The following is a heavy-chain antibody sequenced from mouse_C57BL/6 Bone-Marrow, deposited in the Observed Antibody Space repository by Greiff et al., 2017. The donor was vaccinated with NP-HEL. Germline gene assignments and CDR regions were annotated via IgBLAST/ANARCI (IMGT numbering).Heavy chain of an antibody. J-gene: IGHJ2*01. V-gene: IGHV1-64*01. Sequence: VQLQQPGAELVKPGASVKLSCKASGYTFTSYWMHWVKQRPGQGLEWIGMIHPNSGSTNYNEKFKSKATLTVDKSSSTAYMQLSSLTSEDSAVYYCARAGYGSSFYVDYWGQGTTLTVSS. CDR1: GYTFTSYW. D-gene: IGHD1-1*01. CDR2: IHPNSGST. CDR3: ARAGYGSSFYVDY.